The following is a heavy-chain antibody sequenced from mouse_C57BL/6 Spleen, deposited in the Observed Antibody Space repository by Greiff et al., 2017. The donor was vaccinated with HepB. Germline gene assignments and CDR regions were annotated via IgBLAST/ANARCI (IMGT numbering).Heavy chain of an antibody. CDR2: IYPGDGDT. J-gene: IGHJ3*01. V-gene: IGHV1-82*01. CDR3: ALYDYDGFAY. D-gene: IGHD2-4*01. CDR1: GYAFSSSW. Sequence: VQLQQSGPELVKPGASVKISCKASGYAFSSSWMNWVKQRPGKCLEWIGRIYPGDGDTNYNGKFKGKATLTADKSSSTAYMQLSSLTSEDSAVYFCALYDYDGFAYWGQGTLVTVSA.